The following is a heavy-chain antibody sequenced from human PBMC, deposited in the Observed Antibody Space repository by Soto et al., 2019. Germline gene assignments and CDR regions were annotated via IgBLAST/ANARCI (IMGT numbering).Heavy chain of an antibody. J-gene: IGHJ3*02. CDR2: IIPILGIA. Sequence: ASVKVSCKASGGTFSSYTISWVQQAPGQGLEWMGRIIPILGIANYAQMFQGRFTITADKSTSTAFMELSSLRSEDTAVYFCTRYWQIPGYSSGWYDAFDIWGQGTMVTVSS. CDR1: GGTFSSYT. V-gene: IGHV1-69*02. D-gene: IGHD6-19*01. CDR3: TRYWQIPGYSSGWYDAFDI.